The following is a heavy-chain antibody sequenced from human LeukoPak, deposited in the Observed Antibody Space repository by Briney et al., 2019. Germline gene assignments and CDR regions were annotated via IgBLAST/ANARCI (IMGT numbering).Heavy chain of an antibody. V-gene: IGHV3-30*19. Sequence: GGSLRLSCAASGFTFSSYGMHWVRQAPGKGLEWVAVISYDGSNKYYADSVKGRFTISRDNSKNTLYLQMNSLRAEDTAVYYCARVLVSTMMKYSGNAAFDIWGQGTMVTVSS. J-gene: IGHJ3*02. CDR1: GFTFSSYG. D-gene: IGHD5/OR15-5a*01. CDR3: ARVLVSTMMKYSGNAAFDI. CDR2: ISYDGSNK.